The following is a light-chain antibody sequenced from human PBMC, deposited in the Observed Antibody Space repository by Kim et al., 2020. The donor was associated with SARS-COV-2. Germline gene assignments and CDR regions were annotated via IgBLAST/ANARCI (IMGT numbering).Light chain of an antibody. CDR3: AAWDDSLSAWV. Sequence: SVLTQPPSASGTPGQRVTISCSGSSSNIGSNYVYWYQQLPGMAPKLLIYRNDQRPSGVPDRFSGSKSGTSASLAISGLRSEDEADYFCAAWDDSLSAWVFGGGTQLTVL. J-gene: IGLJ3*02. V-gene: IGLV1-47*01. CDR1: SSNIGSNY. CDR2: RND.